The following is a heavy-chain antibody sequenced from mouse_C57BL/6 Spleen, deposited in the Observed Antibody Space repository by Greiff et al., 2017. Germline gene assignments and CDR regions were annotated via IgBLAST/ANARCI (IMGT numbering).Heavy chain of an antibody. J-gene: IGHJ3*01. Sequence: VQLQQSGPELVKPGASVKISCKASGYSFTGYYMNWVKQSPEKSLEWIGEITPSTGGTTYNQKFKAKATLTVDKSSSTAYMQLKSLTSEDSAVYYCARGDYGSSYFAYWGQGTLVTVSA. CDR3: ARGDYGSSYFAY. V-gene: IGHV1-42*01. D-gene: IGHD1-1*01. CDR2: ITPSTGGT. CDR1: GYSFTGYY.